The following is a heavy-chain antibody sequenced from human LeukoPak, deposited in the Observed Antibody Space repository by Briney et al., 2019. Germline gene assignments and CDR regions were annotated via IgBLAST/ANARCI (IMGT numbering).Heavy chain of an antibody. J-gene: IGHJ5*02. CDR2: INHSGST. D-gene: IGHD3-16*02. V-gene: IGHV4-34*01. CDR1: GGSFSGYY. CDR3: ARDDYVWGSYRLNWFDP. Sequence: TSETLSLTCAVSGGSFSGYYWSWIRQPPGKGLEWIGEINHSGSTNYNPSLKSRVTISVDTSKNQCSLKMSSVTAADTAVYYCARDDYVWGSYRLNWFDPWGQGNLVTVSS.